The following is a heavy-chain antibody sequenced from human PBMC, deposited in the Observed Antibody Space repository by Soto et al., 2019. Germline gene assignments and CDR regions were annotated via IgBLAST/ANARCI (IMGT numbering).Heavy chain of an antibody. CDR3: ARGPPRNYYDTSGTTEY. CDR2: INSDGSST. J-gene: IGHJ4*02. D-gene: IGHD3-22*01. V-gene: IGHV3-74*01. CDR1: GFTFSSYW. Sequence: GSLRLSCAASGFTFSSYWMYWVRQAPGKGLVWVSRINSDGSSTNYADSVKGRFTISRDNAKNTLYLQMSSLRAEDTAVYFCARGPPRNYYDTSGTTEYWGQGP.